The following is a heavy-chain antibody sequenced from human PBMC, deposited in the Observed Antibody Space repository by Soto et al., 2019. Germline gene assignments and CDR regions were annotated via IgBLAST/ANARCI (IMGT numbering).Heavy chain of an antibody. V-gene: IGHV1-69*01. CDR2: IIPIFGTA. CDR1: GGPFSRYA. CDR3: ARNRSGLKMATINDDAFDI. D-gene: IGHD5-12*01. Sequence: QVQLVQSGAEVQKPGSSVTVSCKASGGPFSRYAISWVRQAPGQGLAWMGGIIPIFGTANYAQKFQGRVTITADESTSTAYMELSSLRSEDTAVYYCARNRSGLKMATINDDAFDIWGQGTMVTVSS. J-gene: IGHJ3*02.